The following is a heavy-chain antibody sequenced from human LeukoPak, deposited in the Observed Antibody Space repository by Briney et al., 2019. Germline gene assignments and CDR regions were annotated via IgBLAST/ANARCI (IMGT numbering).Heavy chain of an antibody. CDR2: ISYSGTT. CDR3: ARDRGNYFDY. Sequence: SQTLSLTCTVSGGSISSYYWSWIRQPPGKGLEWIGYISYSGTTNYNPSLKSRVTISVAPSKNQFSLKLRSVTAPDTAVYYCARDRGNYFDYWGQGTLVTVSS. CDR1: GGSISSYY. J-gene: IGHJ4*02. D-gene: IGHD6-13*01. V-gene: IGHV4-59*01.